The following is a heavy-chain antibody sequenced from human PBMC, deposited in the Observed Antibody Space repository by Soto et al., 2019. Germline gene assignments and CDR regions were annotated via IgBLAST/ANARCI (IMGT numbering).Heavy chain of an antibody. Sequence: PSETLSLTCTVSGGSISSYYWSWIRQPPGKGLEWIGYIYYSGSTNYNPSLRSRVTISVDTSRNQFSLKLSSVTAADTAVYYCARASPEIWGSYKFDYWGQGTLVTVSS. J-gene: IGHJ4*02. CDR2: IYYSGST. CDR3: ARASPEIWGSYKFDY. D-gene: IGHD3-16*01. V-gene: IGHV4-59*01. CDR1: GGSISSYY.